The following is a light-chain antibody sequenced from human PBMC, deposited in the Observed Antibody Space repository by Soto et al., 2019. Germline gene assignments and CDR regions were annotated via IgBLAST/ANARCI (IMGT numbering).Light chain of an antibody. CDR2: WAS. V-gene: IGKV4-1*01. Sequence: DIVLTQSPDSLAVSLGERATINCKSSQSVLYTSSNKNSLAWYQQKPGQPPKLLIYWASTRESGVPDRFSGSGSGTDFTLTISSLQAEDVAVYYCQQYYSTPLTFGGGTKVDNK. CDR1: QSVLYTSSNKNS. CDR3: QQYYSTPLT. J-gene: IGKJ4*01.